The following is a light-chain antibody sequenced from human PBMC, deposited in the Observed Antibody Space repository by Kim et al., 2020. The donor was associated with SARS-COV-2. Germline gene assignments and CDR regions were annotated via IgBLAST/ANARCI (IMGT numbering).Light chain of an antibody. Sequence: AYVGDRVTITCRTTQSIYRHLNWYQQKPGRAPKLLISAASTLQGGVPSRFSGSGSETDFTLTISSLQPEDFATYFCQQSYITPFTFGAGTKVDIK. V-gene: IGKV1-39*01. J-gene: IGKJ3*01. CDR2: AAS. CDR3: QQSYITPFT. CDR1: QSIYRH.